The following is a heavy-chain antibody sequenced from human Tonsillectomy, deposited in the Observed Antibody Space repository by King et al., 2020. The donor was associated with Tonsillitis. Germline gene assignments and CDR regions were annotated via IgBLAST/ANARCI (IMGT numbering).Heavy chain of an antibody. CDR2: VGQDGREK. D-gene: IGHD3-16*01. CDR3: ASAARFES. J-gene: IGHJ4*02. CDR1: GFAFSNYY. V-gene: IGHV3-7*01. Sequence: VQLVESGGGLVHPGGSLRLSCAASGFAFSNYYISWVRQAPGKGLEWVCNVGQDGREKFYVDSVKGRFTISRDNAQNSVSLQMNSLRGDDTAIDYCASAARFESWGRGTLVTVSS.